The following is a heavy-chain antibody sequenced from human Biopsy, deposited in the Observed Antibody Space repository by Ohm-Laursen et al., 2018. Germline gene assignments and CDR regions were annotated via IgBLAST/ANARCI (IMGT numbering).Heavy chain of an antibody. CDR1: GGSLCSYS. CDR3: ARDRDRRGWFDP. V-gene: IGHV4-4*07. Sequence: SETLSLACTVSGGSLCSYSWSWIRQPTGKGLEWIGQIYTSGISNYNPSLKSLVTMSVDTSKNKFSLRVSSVTAADTAVYYCARDRDRRGWFDPWGQGTLVTVSS. CDR2: IYTSGIS. J-gene: IGHJ5*02. D-gene: IGHD1-14*01.